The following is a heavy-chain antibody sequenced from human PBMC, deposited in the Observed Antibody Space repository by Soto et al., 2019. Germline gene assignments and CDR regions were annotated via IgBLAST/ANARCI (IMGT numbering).Heavy chain of an antibody. V-gene: IGHV1-8*01. CDR3: ARGDSLLWFGELTSQGEFDY. CDR1: GYTFTSYD. CDR2: MNPNSGNT. J-gene: IGHJ4*02. D-gene: IGHD3-10*01. Sequence: GASVKVSCKASGYTFTSYDINWVRQATGQGLEWMGWMNPNSGNTGYAQKFQGRVTMTRNTSISTAYMELSSLRSEDTAVYYCARGDSLLWFGELTSQGEFDYWGQGTLVTVSS.